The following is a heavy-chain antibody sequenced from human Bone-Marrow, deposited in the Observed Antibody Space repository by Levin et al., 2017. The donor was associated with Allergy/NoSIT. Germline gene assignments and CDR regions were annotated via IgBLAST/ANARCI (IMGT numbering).Heavy chain of an antibody. V-gene: IGHV3-30*18. J-gene: IGHJ4*02. CDR1: GFTFSSYG. CDR2: ISYDGSNK. Sequence: GESLKISCAASGFTFSSYGMHWVRQAPGKGLEWVAVISYDGSNKYYADSVKGRFTISRDNSKNTLYLQMNSLRAEDTAVYYCAKDAGVVVPAAMAGVDYWGQGTLVTVSS. CDR3: AKDAGVVVPAAMAGVDY. D-gene: IGHD2-2*01.